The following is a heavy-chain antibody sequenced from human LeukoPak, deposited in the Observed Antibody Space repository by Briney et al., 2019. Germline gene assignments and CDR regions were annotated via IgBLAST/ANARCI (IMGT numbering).Heavy chain of an antibody. D-gene: IGHD3-22*01. CDR3: ATYSSLNRREFQF. J-gene: IGHJ1*01. V-gene: IGHV3-7*01. CDR2: IKTDGSEK. CDR1: GFTFSNYW. Sequence: SGGSLRLSYEGSGFTFSNYWMGWVRQAPGKGLQWVANIKTDGSEKYYVDSVKGRFTISRDNAKNSLYLQMNSLRAEDTAVYYCATYSSLNRREFQFWGQGTLLTVSS.